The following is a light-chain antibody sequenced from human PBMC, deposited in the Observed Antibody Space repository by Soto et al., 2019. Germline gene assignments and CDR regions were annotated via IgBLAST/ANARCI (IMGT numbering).Light chain of an antibody. CDR2: DAS. Sequence: DIQMTQSPSTLSASIWDRVTITCRASQNINNWIAWYQQKPRKAPKFLIYDASTLESGVPPRFSGSGSGTDFTLAISSLQPEDSATYYCLQDINYPWTFGQGTKVDIK. CDR1: QNINNW. CDR3: LQDINYPWT. J-gene: IGKJ1*01. V-gene: IGKV1-5*01.